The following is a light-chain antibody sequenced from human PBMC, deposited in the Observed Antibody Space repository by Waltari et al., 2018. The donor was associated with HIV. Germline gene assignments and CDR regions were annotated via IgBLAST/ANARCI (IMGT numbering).Light chain of an antibody. J-gene: IGLJ1*01. V-gene: IGLV2-23*02. CDR2: EVT. Sequence: QSALTQPASVSGSPGQSITISCTGTSRDVGSYNRVSWYQQYPGKVPKLMIYEVTKRPSGVSNRFSGSKSGNTASLTISGLQAEDEADYYCCSYAGSRTYVFGTGTKVPVL. CDR3: CSYAGSRTYV. CDR1: SRDVGSYNR.